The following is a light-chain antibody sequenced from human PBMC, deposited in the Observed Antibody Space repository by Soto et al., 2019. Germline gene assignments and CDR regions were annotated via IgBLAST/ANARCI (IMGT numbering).Light chain of an antibody. CDR1: SSDVGGYNY. V-gene: IGLV2-11*01. J-gene: IGLJ1*01. Sequence: QSALTQPRSVSGSPGQSVTSSCTGTSSDVGGYNYVSWYQQHPGKAPKVMINDVSGRPSGVPDRFAGSKSGNTAFLTISGLQAEDEADYYWCSYGGSPMYVLGSGTTVTVL. CDR2: DVS. CDR3: CSYGGSPMYV.